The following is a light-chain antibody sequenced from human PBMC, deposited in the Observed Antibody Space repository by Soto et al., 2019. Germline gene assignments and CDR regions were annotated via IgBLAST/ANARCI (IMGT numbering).Light chain of an antibody. J-gene: IGKJ1*01. CDR1: QSVSSY. CDR2: DAS. Sequence: EIVLTQSPSTLSLSPGEGATLSCRASQSVSSYLAWYQQKPGQAPRLLIYDASNRATGIPARFSGSGSGTEFTLTISSLQSEDFAFYYCHQYNNWPRTFGQGTKVDI. V-gene: IGKV3-11*01. CDR3: HQYNNWPRT.